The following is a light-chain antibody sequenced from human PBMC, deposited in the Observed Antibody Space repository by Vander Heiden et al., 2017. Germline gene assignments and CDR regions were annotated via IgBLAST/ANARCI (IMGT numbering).Light chain of an antibody. CDR2: GAF. V-gene: IGKV3-20*01. Sequence: EIALTQSPGTLSLSQGDRATLSCRASQRVGTNYLAWYQHRPGQTPRRLIYGAFNRAAGTPDRFSGSVSGTDFTLTIGRLEPEDFAVYYCQQYSSSPRTFGLGTKVEIK. CDR3: QQYSSSPRT. J-gene: IGKJ1*01. CDR1: QRVGTNY.